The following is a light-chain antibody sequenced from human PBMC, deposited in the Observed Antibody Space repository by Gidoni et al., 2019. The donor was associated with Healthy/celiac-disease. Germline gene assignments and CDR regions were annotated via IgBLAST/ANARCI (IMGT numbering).Light chain of an antibody. CDR2: LGS. CDR3: KQARQTWT. J-gene: IGKJ1*01. CDR1: QSLLHSNGYYY. Sequence: DIVMTQSPLSLPVTPGEPASISCRSSQSLLHSNGYYYLDWYLKKPGQSPQLLIDLGSNRASGVPDRFGGSGSGTDFTLKSSRADADDVGFYCCKQARQTWTFGQGTKVEIK. V-gene: IGKV2-28*01.